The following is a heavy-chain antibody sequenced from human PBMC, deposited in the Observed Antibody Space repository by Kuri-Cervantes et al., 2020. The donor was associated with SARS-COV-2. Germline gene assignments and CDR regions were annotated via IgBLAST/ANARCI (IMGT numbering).Heavy chain of an antibody. CDR1: GFTVSDYY. Sequence: GGSPRLSCAASGFTVSDYYMTWVRQAPGKGLEWVSVIYVHRTEYADSVKGRFTISRDNSNNTVYLQMNSLRAEDAAVYYCARGRYTNSWYYFDYWGQGTLVTVSS. CDR3: ARGRYTNSWYYFDY. D-gene: IGHD6-13*01. J-gene: IGHJ4*02. CDR2: IYVHRT. V-gene: IGHV3-53*01.